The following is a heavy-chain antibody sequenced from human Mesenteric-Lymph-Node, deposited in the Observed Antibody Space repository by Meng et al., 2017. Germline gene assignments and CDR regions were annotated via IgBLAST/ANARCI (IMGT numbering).Heavy chain of an antibody. CDR2: IYTSGST. Sequence: SQTPSLTRTVPGGSISRGIYYWSWIRQPAGKGLGWIGCIYTSGSTNYNPSLKSRDTISVDTSKNQFSLKLSSVTAADTAVDYCATSEVGLPTLRWRDFNYYGMDVWGQGTTVTVSS. V-gene: IGHV4-61*02. J-gene: IGHJ6*02. CDR1: GGSISRGIYY. CDR3: ATSEVGLPTLRWRDFNYYGMDV. D-gene: IGHD3-3*01.